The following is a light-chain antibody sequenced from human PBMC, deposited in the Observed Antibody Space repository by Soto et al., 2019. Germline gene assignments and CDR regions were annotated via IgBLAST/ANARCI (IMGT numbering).Light chain of an antibody. J-gene: IGKJ2*01. Sequence: IVLTQSPGTLSLSPGERATLSCRASQSSNSNYLAWYQQKPGEAPRLLIYGASSRDTGIPDRFRGSGSRTGVNHTIRRLEPEDFAVYYCQSYGSSPPRSNILGQGTQPEIK. CDR3: QSYGSSPPRSNI. CDR2: GAS. CDR1: QSSNSNY. V-gene: IGKV3-20*01.